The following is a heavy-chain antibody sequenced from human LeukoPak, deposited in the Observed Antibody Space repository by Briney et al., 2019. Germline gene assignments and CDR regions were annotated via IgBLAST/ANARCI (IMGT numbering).Heavy chain of an antibody. D-gene: IGHD3-16*02. Sequence: ASVTVSCKASGYTFTSYAMHWVRQAPGQRLEWMRWINAGNGNTKYSQKFQGRVTITRDTSASTAYMELSSLRSEDTAVYYCARDYLNYYYYYGMDVWGQGTTVTVSS. CDR2: INAGNGNT. V-gene: IGHV1-3*01. CDR3: ARDYLNYYYYYGMDV. J-gene: IGHJ6*02. CDR1: GYTFTSYA.